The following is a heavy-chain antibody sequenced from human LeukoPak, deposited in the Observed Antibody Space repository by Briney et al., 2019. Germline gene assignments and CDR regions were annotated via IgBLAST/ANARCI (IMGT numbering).Heavy chain of an antibody. CDR2: FDPEGGET. CDR1: GYTLTELS. Sequence: ASVKVSCKVSGYTLTELSMHWVRRAPGKGLEWMGGFDPEGGETIYAQKFQGRVTMTEDTSTDTAYMELSSLRSEDTAVYYCAASNIVVSGMDVWGQGPRSPSP. D-gene: IGHD2-2*01. V-gene: IGHV1-24*01. CDR3: AASNIVVSGMDV. J-gene: IGHJ6*02.